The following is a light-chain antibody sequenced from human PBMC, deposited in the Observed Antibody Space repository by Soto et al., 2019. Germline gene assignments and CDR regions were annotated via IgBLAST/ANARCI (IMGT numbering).Light chain of an antibody. Sequence: IQMTQSPSSLSASVGDRVTITCRASQGIRNDLGWYQQKPWKAPKPLIYDTSNMETGVPSRFNGSGSVTDFTFTISSLQPEDIATYYCQQYASLPLIFGGGTKVDI. CDR2: DTS. J-gene: IGKJ4*01. V-gene: IGKV1-33*01. CDR1: QGIRND. CDR3: QQYASLPLI.